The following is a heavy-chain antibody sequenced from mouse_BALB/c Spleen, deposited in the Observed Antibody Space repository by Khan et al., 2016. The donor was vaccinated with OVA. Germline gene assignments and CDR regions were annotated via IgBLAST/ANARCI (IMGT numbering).Heavy chain of an antibody. CDR2: ISNGGGNT. CDR1: GFTFRDYY. Sequence: EVELVESGGGLVQPGGSLKLSCATSGFTFRDYYMYWFRQTPEKRLEWVAYISNGGGNTYYPDTVKGRFTISRDNAQNNLYLQMSRLKSGDTAMYYCARNGYGKGDAMDHWGQGTSVTVSS. V-gene: IGHV5-12*02. J-gene: IGHJ4*01. CDR3: ARNGYGKGDAMDH. D-gene: IGHD2-1*01.